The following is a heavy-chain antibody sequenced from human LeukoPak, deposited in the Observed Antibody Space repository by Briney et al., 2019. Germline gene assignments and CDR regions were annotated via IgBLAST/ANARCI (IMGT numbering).Heavy chain of an antibody. J-gene: IGHJ5*02. CDR3: ARQPGGLHNWFDP. CDR2: IYYGGTT. V-gene: IGHV4-59*12. Sequence: PSETPSLTCTVSGDSISSSCWSWIRQPPGEGLQWIGCIYYGGTTNYNPSLKSRVTISTDMSKNQFSLKVRSVTAADTAVYYCARQPGGLHNWFDPWGRGTLVTVSS. D-gene: IGHD3-16*01. CDR1: GDSISSSC.